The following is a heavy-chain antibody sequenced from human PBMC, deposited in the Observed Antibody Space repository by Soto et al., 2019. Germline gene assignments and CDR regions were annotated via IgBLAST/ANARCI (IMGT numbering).Heavy chain of an antibody. V-gene: IGHV3-33*01. CDR3: ARAVSWELLYPDY. D-gene: IGHD1-26*01. J-gene: IGHJ4*02. CDR1: GFTFSSYG. Sequence: QVQLVESGGGVVQPGRSLRLSCAASGFTFSSYGMHWVRQAPGKGLEWVAVIWYDGSNKYYADSVKGRFTISRDNSKNTLYLPMNSRRAEDTAVYYCARAVSWELLYPDYWGQGTLVTVSS. CDR2: IWYDGSNK.